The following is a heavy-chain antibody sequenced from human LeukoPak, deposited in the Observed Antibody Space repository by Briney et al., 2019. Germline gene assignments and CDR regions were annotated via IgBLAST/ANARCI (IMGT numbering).Heavy chain of an antibody. CDR1: GFTLSSYE. D-gene: IGHD4-17*01. Sequence: GGSLILSCSASGFTLSSYEMNWGRRAPGKGLGWVSYIHSSGNTIYYAESVKGRFTISRDNPKKSRSLLLNSLRADDTAVYYCARALRTVWGYYFDYWGQGTLVTVSS. CDR2: IHSSGNTI. V-gene: IGHV3-48*03. CDR3: ARALRTVWGYYFDY. J-gene: IGHJ4*02.